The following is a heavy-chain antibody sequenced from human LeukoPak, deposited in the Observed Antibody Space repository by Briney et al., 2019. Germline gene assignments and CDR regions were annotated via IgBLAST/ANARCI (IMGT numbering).Heavy chain of an antibody. CDR3: ARDFYGSGSLNWFDP. D-gene: IGHD3-10*01. CDR1: GFTFSSYI. CDR2: ISSSSSYI. V-gene: IGHV3-21*01. J-gene: IGHJ5*02. Sequence: GGSLRLSCAASGFTFSSYIMNWVRQAPGKGLEWVSSISSSSSYIYYADSVKGRFTISRDNAKNSLYLQMNSLRAEDTAVYYCARDFYGSGSLNWFDPWGQGTLVTVSS.